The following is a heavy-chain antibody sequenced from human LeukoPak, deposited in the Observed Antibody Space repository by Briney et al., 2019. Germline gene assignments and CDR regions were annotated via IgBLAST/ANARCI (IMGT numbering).Heavy chain of an antibody. CDR3: ARTIGSKNALDI. CDR2: ISTDGTST. V-gene: IGHV3-74*01. D-gene: IGHD3-9*01. J-gene: IGHJ3*02. CDR1: GFTFSTYW. Sequence: GGSLRLSCAASGFTFSTYWMHWVRQAPGKGLVWVSRISTDGTSTNYADSVKGRFTISRDNGNNTLYLQMNSLRAEDTAVYYCARTIGSKNALDIWGQGTMVTVSS.